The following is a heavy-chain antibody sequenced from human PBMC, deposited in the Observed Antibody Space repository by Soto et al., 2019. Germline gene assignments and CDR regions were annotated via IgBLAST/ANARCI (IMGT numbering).Heavy chain of an antibody. CDR2: IFRSGTS. D-gene: IGHD3-9*01. CDR3: ARAYYDVLTDYYVRYFDY. J-gene: IGHJ4*02. CDR1: AGSITSGHYY. Sequence: SETLSLTCSVSAGSITSGHYYWRWLLQPPGTGLEWIGYIFRSGTSYYNPFLKSGVTISIDTSKKQLSLNLRSGTAADTARYDCARAYYDVLTDYYVRYFDYWGQGTPVTVSS. V-gene: IGHV4-30-4*01.